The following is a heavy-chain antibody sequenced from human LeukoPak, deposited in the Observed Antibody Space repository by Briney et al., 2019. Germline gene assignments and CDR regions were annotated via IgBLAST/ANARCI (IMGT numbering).Heavy chain of an antibody. D-gene: IGHD3-10*01. CDR2: IYPGDSDT. CDR1: GSRFTSYW. CDR3: ATGRFGEIPVARLDAFDI. J-gene: IGHJ3*02. V-gene: IGHV5-51*01. Sequence: GESLQISCKGSGSRFTSYWIGWVRQVPGKGLEWMGIIYPGDSDTRYSPSFQGQVTISADKSISTAYLQWSSLKASDTAMYYCATGRFGEIPVARLDAFDIWGQGTMVTVSS.